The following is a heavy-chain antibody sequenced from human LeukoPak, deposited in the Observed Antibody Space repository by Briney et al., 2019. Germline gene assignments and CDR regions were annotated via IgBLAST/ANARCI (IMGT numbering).Heavy chain of an antibody. CDR1: GYTFTSYG. V-gene: IGHV1-18*01. J-gene: IGHJ6*03. Sequence: ASVKVSCKPSGYTFTSYGISWVRQAPGQGLEWMGWISAYNGNTNYAQKFQGRVTMTTDTSTSAASMELRSLRSDDTAVYYCARILVYYYDSSGYYGNPPYYYYYMDVWGKGTTVTVSS. D-gene: IGHD3-22*01. CDR3: ARILVYYYDSSGYYGNPPYYYYYMDV. CDR2: ISAYNGNT.